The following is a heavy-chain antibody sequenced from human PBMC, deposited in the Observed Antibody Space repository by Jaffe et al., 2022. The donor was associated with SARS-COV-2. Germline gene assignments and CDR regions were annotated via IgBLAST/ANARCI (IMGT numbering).Heavy chain of an antibody. D-gene: IGHD3-3*01. V-gene: IGHV4-30-4*01. Sequence: QVQLQESGPGLVKPSQTLSLTCTVSGGSISSGDYYWSWIRQPPGKGLEWIGYIYYSGSTYYNPSLKSRVTISVDTSKNQFSLKLSSVTAADTAVYYCARATQDYDFYNLLDYWGQGTLVTVSS. CDR1: GGSISSGDYY. CDR2: IYYSGST. CDR3: ARATQDYDFYNLLDY. J-gene: IGHJ4*02.